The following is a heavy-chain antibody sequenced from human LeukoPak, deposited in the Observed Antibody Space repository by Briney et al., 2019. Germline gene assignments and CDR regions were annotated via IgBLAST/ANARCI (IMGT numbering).Heavy chain of an antibody. D-gene: IGHD5-12*01. CDR1: GGSISSYY. J-gene: IGHJ4*02. Sequence: PSETLSLTCTVSGGSISSYYWGWIRQPPGKGLEWIGYIYYSGSTNYNPSLKSRVTISVDTSKNQFSLKLSSVTAADTAVYYCARVYSRDGYNYNFDYWGQGTLVTVSS. V-gene: IGHV4-59*01. CDR2: IYYSGST. CDR3: ARVYSRDGYNYNFDY.